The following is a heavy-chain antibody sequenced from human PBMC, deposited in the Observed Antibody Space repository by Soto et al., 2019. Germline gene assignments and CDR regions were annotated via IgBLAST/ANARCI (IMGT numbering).Heavy chain of an antibody. Sequence: QLQLQESGSGLVKPSQTLSLTCAVSGGSISSGDYSWNWIRQPPGKGLEWIGYIYYGGSTYYNPSLQSRVTMSADRSRNQFSLKLNSVTAADTAVYYCARVRREYDNSGPVDYWGQGTLVTVSS. CDR2: IYYGGST. V-gene: IGHV4-30-2*01. D-gene: IGHD3-22*01. CDR3: ARVRREYDNSGPVDY. J-gene: IGHJ4*02. CDR1: GGSISSGDYS.